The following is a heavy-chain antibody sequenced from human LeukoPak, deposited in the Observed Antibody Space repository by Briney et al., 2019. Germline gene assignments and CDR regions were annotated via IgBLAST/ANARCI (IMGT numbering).Heavy chain of an antibody. CDR3: ARLRYMMADY. V-gene: IGHV4-59*01. Sequence: PSETLSLTCTVSGGSISSYYWSWIRQPPGKGLEWIGYIYYSGSTNYNPSLKSRVTISVDTSKNQFSLKLSSGTAADTAVYYCARLRYMMADYWGQGTLVTVSS. J-gene: IGHJ4*02. CDR1: GGSISSYY. D-gene: IGHD1-14*01. CDR2: IYYSGST.